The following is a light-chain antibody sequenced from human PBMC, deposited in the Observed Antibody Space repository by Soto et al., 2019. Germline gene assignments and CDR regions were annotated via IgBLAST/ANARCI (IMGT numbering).Light chain of an antibody. CDR3: QQYNNWSLT. V-gene: IGKV3-15*01. Sequence: ERVMTQAPATLSVSPGERATLSCRASQSVSSDLAWYQQKPGQGPRLLIYGAFNRATGVPARFSGSGSGTEFTLPISSLQSEDFAVYYCQQYNNWSLTCGGGTKVEIK. CDR1: QSVSSD. J-gene: IGKJ4*01. CDR2: GAF.